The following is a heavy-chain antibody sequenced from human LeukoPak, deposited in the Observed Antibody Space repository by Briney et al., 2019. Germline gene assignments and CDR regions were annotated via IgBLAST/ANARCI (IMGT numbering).Heavy chain of an antibody. D-gene: IGHD3-10*01. Sequence: SQTLSLTCAISGDSVSRNSVAWNWIRQSPSRGLEWLGRTYYRSKWYNDYAVSVRSRISINPDTSKNQFSLKLSSVTAADTAVYYCARRRGYYYNNWFDPWGQGTLVTVSS. V-gene: IGHV6-1*01. CDR1: GDSVSRNSVA. J-gene: IGHJ5*02. CDR3: ARRRGYYYNNWFDP. CDR2: TYYRSKWYN.